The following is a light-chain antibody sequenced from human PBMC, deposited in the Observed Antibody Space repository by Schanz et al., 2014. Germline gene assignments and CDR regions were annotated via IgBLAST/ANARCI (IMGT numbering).Light chain of an antibody. J-gene: IGLJ3*02. Sequence: QSALTQPASVSGSPGQSIIISCTGTSSDVGSYNLVSWYQQHPGKAPKLMIYEGRKRPSGVSDRFSGSKSANTASLTISGLQADDEADYYCSSYTSSSTWVFGGGTKLTVL. CDR3: SSYTSSSTWV. CDR2: EGR. V-gene: IGLV2-14*02. CDR1: SSDVGSYNL.